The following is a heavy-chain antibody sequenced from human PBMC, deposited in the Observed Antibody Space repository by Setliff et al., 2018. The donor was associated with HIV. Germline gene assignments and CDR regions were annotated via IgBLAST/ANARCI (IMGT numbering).Heavy chain of an antibody. CDR2: IYHSGST. D-gene: IGHD6-13*01. CDR1: GASFTTHY. Sequence: SETLSLTCTVYGASFTTHYWTWIRQPPGQGLEWIGEIYHSGSTKENPSLKSRVTMSIDTYKDQFHLKLTSVNAADSAVYFCAKAAPGSIPGFPEYFHHWGQGTLVTVSS. J-gene: IGHJ1*01. V-gene: IGHV4-34*10. CDR3: AKAAPGSIPGFPEYFHH.